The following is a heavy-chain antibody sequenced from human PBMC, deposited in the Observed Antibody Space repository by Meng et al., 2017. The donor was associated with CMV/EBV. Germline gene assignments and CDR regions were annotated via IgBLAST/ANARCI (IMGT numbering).Heavy chain of an antibody. CDR2: IRGSGGST. CDR1: GFTFSSYA. Sequence: GGSLRLSCAASGFTFSSYAMSWVRQAPGKGREWVSAIRGSGGSTYYADSVKGRFTISRDNSKNTLYLQMNSLRAEDTAVYSCEKFYDTTGGYYYYGMDVWGQGTTVTVSS. J-gene: IGHJ6*02. CDR3: EKFYDTTGGYYYYGMDV. V-gene: IGHV3-23*01. D-gene: IGHD3-22*01.